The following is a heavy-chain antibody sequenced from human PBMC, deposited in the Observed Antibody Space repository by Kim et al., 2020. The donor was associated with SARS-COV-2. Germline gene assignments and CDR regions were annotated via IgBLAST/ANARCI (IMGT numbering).Heavy chain of an antibody. Sequence: YTPSLKSRVTISVDTSKNQFSLKLSSVTAADTAVYYCARNVLRFSSRFDPWGQGTLVTVSS. CDR3: ARNVLRFSSRFDP. J-gene: IGHJ5*02. V-gene: IGHV4-34*01. D-gene: IGHD3-3*01.